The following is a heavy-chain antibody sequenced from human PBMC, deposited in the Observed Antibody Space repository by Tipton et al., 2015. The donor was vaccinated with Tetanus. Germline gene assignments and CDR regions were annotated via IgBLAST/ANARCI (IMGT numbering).Heavy chain of an antibody. D-gene: IGHD6-13*01. CDR2: ISSSGGNT. CDR1: GLTFSSYS. V-gene: IGHV3-23*01. CDR3: AKRYDITWYYFDY. J-gene: IGHJ4*02. Sequence: SLRLSCRASGLTFSSYSMNWFRQAPGKGLEWVSVISSSGGNTYYADSVRGRFTISRDNSKNTVYLQRNSLRAEDTALYYCAKRYDITWYYFDYWGQGTLVTVSS.